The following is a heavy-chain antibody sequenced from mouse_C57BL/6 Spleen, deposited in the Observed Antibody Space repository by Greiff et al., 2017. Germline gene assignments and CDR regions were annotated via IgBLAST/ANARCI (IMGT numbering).Heavy chain of an antibody. CDR1: GFSLTSYG. V-gene: IGHV2-9*01. D-gene: IGHD4-1*01. J-gene: IGHJ3*01. CDR3: AKLAGTGFAY. Sequence: VKLQESGPGLVAPSQSLSITCTVSGFSLTSYGVDWVRQPPGKGLEWLGVLRGGGSTNYTSALMSRMSINKDNSKSQVLIKKNRLQTNDTAMYYCAKLAGTGFAYWGQGTLVTVSA. CDR2: LRGGGST.